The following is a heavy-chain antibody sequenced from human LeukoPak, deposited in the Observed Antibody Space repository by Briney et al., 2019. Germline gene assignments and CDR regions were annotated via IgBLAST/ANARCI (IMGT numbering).Heavy chain of an antibody. V-gene: IGHV1-69*04. CDR2: IIPILGIA. J-gene: IGHJ6*02. CDR3: ARDYCSGGSCYGHQQQYYYYYYGIDV. D-gene: IGHD2-15*01. CDR1: GGTFSSYA. Sequence: GASVKVSCKASGGTFSSYAISWVRPAPGQGGEWMGRIIPILGIANSAQTLQGRVTITADKSTSTAYMELSSLRSEDTAVYYCARDYCSGGSCYGHQQQYYYYYYGIDVWGQGTTVTVSS.